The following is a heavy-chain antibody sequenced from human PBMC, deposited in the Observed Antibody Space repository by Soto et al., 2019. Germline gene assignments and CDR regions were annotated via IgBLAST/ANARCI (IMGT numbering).Heavy chain of an antibody. D-gene: IGHD1-26*01. J-gene: IGHJ4*02. CDR2: INPSGGST. V-gene: IGHV1-46*01. CDR3: ARDTEGIVGATPAFDY. CDR1: GYTFTSYY. Sequence: GASVKVSCKASGYTFTSYYMHWVRQAPGQGLEWMGIINPSGGSTSYAQKFQGRVTMTRDTSTSTVYMELSSLRSEDTAVYYCARDTEGIVGATPAFDYWGQGTLVTVSS.